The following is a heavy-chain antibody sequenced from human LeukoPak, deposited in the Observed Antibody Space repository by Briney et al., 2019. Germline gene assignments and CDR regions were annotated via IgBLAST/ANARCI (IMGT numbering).Heavy chain of an antibody. Sequence: ASVKVSCKASGYTFTTYDINWVRQAPGQGLEWMGWINPNSGNTGYAQKFQGRVTITRNTSISTAYMELSSLRSEDTAVYYCARVGAARRFDYWGQGTLVTVSS. CDR2: INPNSGNT. V-gene: IGHV1-8*01. CDR1: GYTFTTYD. CDR3: ARVGAARRFDY. D-gene: IGHD6-6*01. J-gene: IGHJ4*02.